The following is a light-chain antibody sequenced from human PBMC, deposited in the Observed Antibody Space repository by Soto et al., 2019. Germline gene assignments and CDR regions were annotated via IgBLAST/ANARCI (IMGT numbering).Light chain of an antibody. Sequence: EIVMTQSPATLSVSPGERATLSCRASQSVSSNLAWYQQKPGQTPKLLIYVASTRATGIPARFSGSGSGTEFTLTISSLQSEDFAVYYCQQYNGWALTFGGGTKVEFK. J-gene: IGKJ4*01. CDR1: QSVSSN. V-gene: IGKV3-15*01. CDR3: QQYNGWALT. CDR2: VAS.